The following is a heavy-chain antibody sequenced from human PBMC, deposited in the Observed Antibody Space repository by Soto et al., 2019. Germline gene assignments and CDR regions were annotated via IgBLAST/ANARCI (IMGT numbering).Heavy chain of an antibody. J-gene: IGHJ3*02. Sequence: TLSLTCPFSGDSLSRGPNFGSRTRQHPGKGLEWIGYIYYNGSTYYSPSRKSRVTISVDTSKNQFSLKLSSVTAADTAVYYGAHYSSVRAFEIWG. CDR2: IYYNGST. V-gene: IGHV4-30-4*08. CDR1: GDSLSRGPNF. CDR3: AHYSSVRAFEI. D-gene: IGHD6-19*01.